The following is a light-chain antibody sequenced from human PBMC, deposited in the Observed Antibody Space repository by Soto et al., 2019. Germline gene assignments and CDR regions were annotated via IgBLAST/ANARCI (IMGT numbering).Light chain of an antibody. CDR2: GAS. Sequence: EIVLTQSTGTLSLSPGERATLSWMASQIVSSSSLAWYQQKPGQAHRLLIYGASSRATGIPARFSGTGSETAFTLAISSLEPGDFAVYYCQQYVTSPAITFGQGTRLEI. J-gene: IGKJ5*01. CDR1: QIVSSSS. V-gene: IGKV3-20*01. CDR3: QQYVTSPAIT.